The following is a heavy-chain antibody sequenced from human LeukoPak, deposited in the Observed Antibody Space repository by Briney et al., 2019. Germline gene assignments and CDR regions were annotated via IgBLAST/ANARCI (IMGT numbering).Heavy chain of an antibody. CDR1: GYTFTKYG. CDR2: ISAFNGNT. Sequence: ASVKVSCKASGYTFTKYGISWVRQAPGQGREWMGWISAFNGNTKYAQKLQGRVTMTTDTSTSTAYMELRSLRSHDTAVYYCARGPLTYYYDSSGYYFFYYGMDVWGQGTTVTVSS. CDR3: ARGPLTYYYDSSGYYFFYYGMDV. D-gene: IGHD3-22*01. J-gene: IGHJ6*02. V-gene: IGHV1-18*01.